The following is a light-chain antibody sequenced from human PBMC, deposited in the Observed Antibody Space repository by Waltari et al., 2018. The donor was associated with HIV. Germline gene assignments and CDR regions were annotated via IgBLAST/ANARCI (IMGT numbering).Light chain of an antibody. CDR1: SSDIGLYNF. J-gene: IGLJ2*01. CDR3: FSYAGNNFLL. V-gene: IGLV2-8*01. Sequence: QSALTQPPSASGSPGQSVPLSCAGTSSDIGLYNFVPWYQHHPGKAPKLMISDVSRRPSGVPDRFSGSKSGNTASLTVSGLQADDEATYYCFSYAGNNFLLFGGGTKLTVL. CDR2: DVS.